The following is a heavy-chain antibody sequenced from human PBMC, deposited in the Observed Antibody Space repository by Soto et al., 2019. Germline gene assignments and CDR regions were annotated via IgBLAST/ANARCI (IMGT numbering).Heavy chain of an antibody. CDR2: ISANDGST. D-gene: IGHD5-18*01. V-gene: IGHV3-23*01. J-gene: IGHJ4*02. Sequence: EVPLLESGGDLVQPGGSLRLSCAASGFIFSTYAMSWVRQAPGKGLEWVSTISANDGSTHYADSVKGRFTIARDNSKNTLYLQMNSLRAEDTAVYYCAKGVHLWTPFDCWGQGTLVTVSS. CDR1: GFIFSTYA. CDR3: AKGVHLWTPFDC.